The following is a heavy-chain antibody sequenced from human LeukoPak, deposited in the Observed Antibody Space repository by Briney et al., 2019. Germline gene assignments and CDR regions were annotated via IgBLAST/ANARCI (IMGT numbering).Heavy chain of an antibody. J-gene: IGHJ4*02. V-gene: IGHV4-34*01. Sequence: PSETLSLTCAVYGGSFSGYYWSWIRQPPGKGLEWIGEINHSGSTNYNPSLESRVTISVDTSKNQFSLKLSSVTAADTAVYYCARGAWYSGYTYWGQGTLVTVSS. CDR3: ARGAWYSGYTY. D-gene: IGHD5-12*01. CDR2: INHSGST. CDR1: GGSFSGYY.